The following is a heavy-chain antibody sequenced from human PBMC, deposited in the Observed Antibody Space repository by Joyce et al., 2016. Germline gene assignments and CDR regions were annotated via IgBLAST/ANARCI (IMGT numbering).Heavy chain of an antibody. CDR2: NGGTDGKT. CDR3: ARHRLEPGWYLDL. J-gene: IGHJ2*01. Sequence: EVHLLESGGDLAQPGGSLRLSCAASGFTFDNYAMYWVRQGPGKGLEWVSGNGGTDGKTYDADSVRGRYTISRDNYMNALYLQMNSLRAEDTAVYYCARHRLEPGWYLDLWGRGTVVTVSS. V-gene: IGHV3-23*01. CDR1: GFTFDNYA.